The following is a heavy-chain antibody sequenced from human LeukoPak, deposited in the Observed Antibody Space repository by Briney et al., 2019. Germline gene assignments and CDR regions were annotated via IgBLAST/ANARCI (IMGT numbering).Heavy chain of an antibody. CDR2: ISYDGSNK. CDR1: GFTFSSYG. V-gene: IGHV3-30*18. J-gene: IGHJ4*02. CDR3: AKDPFNDSSGFIRYYFDY. Sequence: GGSLRLSCAASGFTFSSYGMHWVRQAPGKGLEWVAVISYDGSNKYYADSVKGRFTISRDNSKNTLYLQMNSLRAEDTAVYYCAKDPFNDSSGFIRYYFDYWGQGTLVTVSS. D-gene: IGHD3-22*01.